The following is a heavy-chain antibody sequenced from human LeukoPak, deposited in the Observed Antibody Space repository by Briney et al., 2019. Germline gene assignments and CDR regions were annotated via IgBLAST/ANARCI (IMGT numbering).Heavy chain of an antibody. D-gene: IGHD3-22*01. CDR1: GYTFTSYD. Sequence: ASVKVSCKASGYTFTSYDISWVRQATGQGLEWMGWMNPNSGNTGYAQKFQGRVTMTRNTSISTAYMELSSLRSEDTAVYYCARESRSGLRTTINAFDIWGQGTMVTVSS. CDR3: ARESRSGLRTTINAFDI. CDR2: MNPNSGNT. V-gene: IGHV1-8*01. J-gene: IGHJ3*02.